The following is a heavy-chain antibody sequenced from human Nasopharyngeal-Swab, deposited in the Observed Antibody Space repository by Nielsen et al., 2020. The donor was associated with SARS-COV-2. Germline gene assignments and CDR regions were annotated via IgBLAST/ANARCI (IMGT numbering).Heavy chain of an antibody. CDR2: ISSSGSTI. CDR1: GFTFSSYE. Sequence: GESLKISCAASGFTFSSYEMNWVRQAPGKGLEWVSYISSSGSTIYYADSVKGRFTISRDNAKNTLYLQMNSLRAEDTAVYYCARVPALIPYYYYGKDVWGQGATVTVSS. V-gene: IGHV3-48*03. J-gene: IGHJ6*02. D-gene: IGHD2-21*01. CDR3: ARVPALIPYYYYGKDV.